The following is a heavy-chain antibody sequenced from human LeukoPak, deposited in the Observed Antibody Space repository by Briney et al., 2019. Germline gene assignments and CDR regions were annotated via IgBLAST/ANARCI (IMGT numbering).Heavy chain of an antibody. CDR3: ARVQGSSGPGIFEY. CDR1: GFTFSNYW. V-gene: IGHV3-7*01. CDR2: IKQDGSEK. D-gene: IGHD6-19*01. Sequence: GGSLILYCEASGFTFSNYWMSWVRQAPGQGLERVANIKQDGSEKYYVDSVKGRFTISRDNAKNSLYLQMNSLRVEDTAVYYCARVQGSSGPGIFEYWGQGTLVPVSS. J-gene: IGHJ4*02.